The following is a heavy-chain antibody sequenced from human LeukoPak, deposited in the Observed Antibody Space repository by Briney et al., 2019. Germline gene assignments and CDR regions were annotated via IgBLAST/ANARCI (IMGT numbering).Heavy chain of an antibody. V-gene: IGHV3-48*02. CDR1: GFTYSSYS. CDR3: ARDKYDGWFDP. CDR2: ISSSSSTI. J-gene: IGHJ5*02. Sequence: PGGSLRLSCAASGFTYSSYSMNWVRHAPGKGLEWVSYISSSSSTIYYADSVKGRFTISRDNAKNSLYLRMNSLRDEDTAVYYCARDKYDGWFDPWGQGTLVTVSS. D-gene: IGHD2-8*01.